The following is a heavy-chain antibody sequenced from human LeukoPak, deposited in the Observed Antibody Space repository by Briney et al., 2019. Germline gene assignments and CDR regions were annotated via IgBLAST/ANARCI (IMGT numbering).Heavy chain of an antibody. CDR2: IYYSGST. V-gene: IGHV4-61*01. J-gene: IGHJ6*02. CDR3: ARDHYDFWSGYYYGMDV. CDR1: GGSVSSGSYY. Sequence: SETLSLTCTVSGGSVSSGSYYWSWIRQPPGKGLEWIGYIYYSGSTNYNPSLKSRVTISVDTSKNQFSLKLSSVTAADTAVYYCARDHYDFWSGYYYGMDVWGQGTTVTVSS. D-gene: IGHD3-3*01.